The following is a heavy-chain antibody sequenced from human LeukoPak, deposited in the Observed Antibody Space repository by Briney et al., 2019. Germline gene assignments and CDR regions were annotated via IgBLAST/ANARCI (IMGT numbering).Heavy chain of an antibody. D-gene: IGHD6-19*01. V-gene: IGHV5-51*01. J-gene: IGHJ6*02. CDR2: IYPGDSDT. Sequence: GESLKISCKGSGYSFTSYWIGWVRQMPGKGLEWMGIIYPGDSDTRYSPSFQGQVTISADKSISTAYLQWSSLKASDTAMYYCARHVANGGRYGYGMDVWGQGTTVTVSS. CDR1: GYSFTSYW. CDR3: ARHVANGGRYGYGMDV.